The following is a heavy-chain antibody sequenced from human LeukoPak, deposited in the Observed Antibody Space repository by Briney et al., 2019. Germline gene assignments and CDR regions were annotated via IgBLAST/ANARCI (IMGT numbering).Heavy chain of an antibody. CDR1: GYIFTSYG. CDR3: ARNRGRPYYYDSSGYLDY. Sequence: GASVKVSCKASGYIFTSYGISWVRQAPGQGLEWMGWINPYNGNTNYAQNLQGRVTMTTDTSTSTAYMELRSLRSDDTATYYCARNRGRPYYYDSSGYLDYWGQGTLVTVPS. D-gene: IGHD3-22*01. J-gene: IGHJ4*02. V-gene: IGHV1-18*01. CDR2: INPYNGNT.